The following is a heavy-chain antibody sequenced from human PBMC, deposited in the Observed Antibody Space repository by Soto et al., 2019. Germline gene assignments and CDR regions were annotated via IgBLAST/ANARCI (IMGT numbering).Heavy chain of an antibody. V-gene: IGHV4-59*08. J-gene: IGHJ4*02. CDR2: IYYSGST. Sequence: QVQLHQSGPGLVKPSETLSLTCSVSGGSLSSHYWTWIRQPPGKGLEWIGYIYYSGSTNYNPSLKSRVPMSADTSRNQMSLRLTSVTAADTAVYYDYWGQGTLVTVSS. CDR3: Y. CDR1: GGSLSSHY.